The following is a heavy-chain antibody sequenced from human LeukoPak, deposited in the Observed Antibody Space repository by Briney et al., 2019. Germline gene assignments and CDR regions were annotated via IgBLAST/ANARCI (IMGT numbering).Heavy chain of an antibody. CDR2: FYHSGNT. V-gene: IGHV4-30-2*01. CDR1: GASVSSSNYF. J-gene: IGHJ5*02. D-gene: IGHD3-10*01. CDR3: ARVPYNLGSGGSDGWFDP. Sequence: PSETLSLTCAVSGASVSSSNYFWGWIRQPPGKGLEWLGYFYHSGNTYYNPSLESRVTMSIDASKNQLSLKVTSVTAADTAVYYCARVPYNLGSGGSDGWFDPWGQGSLVIVSS.